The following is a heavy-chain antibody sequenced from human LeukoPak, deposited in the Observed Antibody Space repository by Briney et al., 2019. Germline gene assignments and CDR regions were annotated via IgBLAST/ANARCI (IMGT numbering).Heavy chain of an antibody. V-gene: IGHV5-51*01. CDR1: GYSFTYYW. Sequence: GESLKISCQGSGYSFTYYWIGWVRQPPGKGLEWMGIIYPGDSGPRYSPSFQGQVTISVDKSINTAYLQWSSLKASDTVMYYCARSYSSSWYYFDYWGQGTLVTVSS. J-gene: IGHJ4*02. CDR2: IYPGDSGP. CDR3: ARSYSSSWYYFDY. D-gene: IGHD6-13*01.